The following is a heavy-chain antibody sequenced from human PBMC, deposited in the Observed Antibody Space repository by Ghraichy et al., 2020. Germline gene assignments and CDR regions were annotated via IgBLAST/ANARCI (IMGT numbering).Heavy chain of an antibody. CDR2: ISGSSTYI. J-gene: IGHJ4*02. Sequence: GGSLRLSCAASGFTFSSYNMNWVRQAPGKGLEWVSSISGSSTYIYYADSVKGRFTISRDNAENSVYLQMNSLRAEDSAVYYCARDGMGTIDYGDFYYWGQGTLVTVSS. CDR1: GFTFSSYN. CDR3: ARDGMGTIDYGDFYY. V-gene: IGHV3-21*01. D-gene: IGHD4-17*01.